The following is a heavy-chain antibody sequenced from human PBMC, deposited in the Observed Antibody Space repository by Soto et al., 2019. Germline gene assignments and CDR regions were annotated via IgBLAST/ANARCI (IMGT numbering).Heavy chain of an antibody. CDR2: VDTSGDT. CDR1: DFTFSGHD. D-gene: IGHD6-19*01. J-gene: IGHJ2*01. V-gene: IGHV3-13*01. Sequence: ELQLVESGGGLVQPGGSLRLACVASDFTFSGHDMHWVRQATGKGLEWVSGVDTSGDTYYAASVEGRFTISRDNAKDSLYLHVNNLRAGDTAVYYCARAAGLAVSGTRWYFDLWGRGTLVTVSS. CDR3: ARAAGLAVSGTRWYFDL.